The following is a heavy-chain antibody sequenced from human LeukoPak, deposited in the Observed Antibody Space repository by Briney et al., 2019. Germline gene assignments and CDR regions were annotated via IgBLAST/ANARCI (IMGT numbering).Heavy chain of an antibody. J-gene: IGHJ4*02. CDR1: GFTFADSG. Sequence: GGCLRLAWAVSGFTFADSGMRSVRRPPGGGRGWDSGINWEDGSTSYADSVKGRVTIARDNAKISPYLQMNRLRSEDTALYYCARGGTSCCWSDYQGKLTPVTV. D-gene: IGHD2-2*01. V-gene: IGHV3-20*04. CDR2: INWEDGST. CDR3: ARGGTSCCWSDY.